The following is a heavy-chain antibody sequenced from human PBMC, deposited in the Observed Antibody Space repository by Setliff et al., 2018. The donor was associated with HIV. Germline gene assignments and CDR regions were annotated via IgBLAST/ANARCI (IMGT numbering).Heavy chain of an antibody. J-gene: IGHJ6*02. CDR3: ATLPSRDMDV. V-gene: IGHV3-21*01. Sequence: PGGSLRLSCAASGFTFSTYRMNWVRQAPGKGLEWVSSISSSSSYIYYADSVKGRFTISRDNSKNTLYLQMNSLRAEDTAVYYCATLPSRDMDVWGQGTTVTVSS. D-gene: IGHD3-10*01. CDR2: ISSSSSYI. CDR1: GFTFSTYR.